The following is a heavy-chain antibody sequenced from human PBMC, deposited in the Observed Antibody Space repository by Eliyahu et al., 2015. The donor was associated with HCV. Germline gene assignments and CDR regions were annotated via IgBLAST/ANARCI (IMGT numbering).Heavy chain of an antibody. D-gene: IGHD2-21*02. Sequence: QVQLQESGPGLVKPSETLSLTCXVSGGSIXSXYXXWIRQPPGKGLEWIGYXYYSGSTNYNPSLKSRVTISVDTSKNQFSLKLSSVTAADTAVYYCARGPKTYCGGDCYSYYFDYWGQGTLVTVSS. CDR1: GGSIXSXY. J-gene: IGHJ4*02. CDR2: XYYSGST. V-gene: IGHV4-59*01. CDR3: ARGPKTYCGGDCYSYYFDY.